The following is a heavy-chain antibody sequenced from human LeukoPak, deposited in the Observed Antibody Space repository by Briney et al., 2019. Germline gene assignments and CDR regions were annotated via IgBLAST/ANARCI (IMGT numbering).Heavy chain of an antibody. CDR1: GGSLSGYY. CDR2: INHSGST. CDR3: AIHIVVVPAAKKKNWFDP. Sequence: SETLSLTCAVYGGSLSGYYWSWIRQPPGKGLEWIGEINHSGSTNYNPSLKSRVTISVDTSKNQFSLKLSSVTAAVTAVYYCAIHIVVVPAAKKKNWFDPWGQGTLVTVSS. J-gene: IGHJ5*02. D-gene: IGHD2-2*01. V-gene: IGHV4-34*01.